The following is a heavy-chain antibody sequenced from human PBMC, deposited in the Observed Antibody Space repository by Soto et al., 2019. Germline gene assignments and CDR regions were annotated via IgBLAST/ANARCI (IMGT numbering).Heavy chain of an antibody. CDR3: AGRHREVPALIGDYFDY. CDR1: GFTFSSFA. D-gene: IGHD2-2*01. J-gene: IGHJ4*02. CDR2: VSFDGNRQ. V-gene: IGHV3-30*04. Sequence: QVQVVESGGGVVQPGKSLTLSCAASGFTFSSFAIHWVRQPPGKGLELVAVVSFDGNRQYFSDSVKGPFTISRDNSQKTVSLHLNSRRDDDSALYYWAGRHREVPALIGDYFDYWGQGTLVTVSS.